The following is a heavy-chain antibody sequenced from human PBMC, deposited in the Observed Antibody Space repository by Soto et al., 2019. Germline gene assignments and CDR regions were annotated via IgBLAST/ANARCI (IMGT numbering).Heavy chain of an antibody. CDR2: ISGSGGST. Sequence: PVVSLRLSCTASGFTFSRYSMSWVRQAPGKGLEWVSTISGSGGSTYYADSVKGRFTISRDNSKNTLYLQMNSLRAEDTAVYYCAKRNDYGDYVWTDYFDYWGQGTLVTVSS. CDR1: GFTFSRYS. D-gene: IGHD4-17*01. CDR3: AKRNDYGDYVWTDYFDY. J-gene: IGHJ4*02. V-gene: IGHV3-23*01.